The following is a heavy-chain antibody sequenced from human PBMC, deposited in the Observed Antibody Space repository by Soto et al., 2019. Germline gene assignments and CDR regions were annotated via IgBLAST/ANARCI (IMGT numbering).Heavy chain of an antibody. D-gene: IGHD2-15*01. V-gene: IGHV2-5*01. J-gene: IGHJ4*02. CDR2: IYWNDDK. Sequence: QITLNESGPTLVKPTQTLTLTCTFSGFSLSTSRVGVGWIRQPPGKALEWLAVIYWNDDKRYSPSLKYRLTITKDTSKNQVVLTMTDMDPVDTATYYCAHIGHIVEYWGQGTLVTVSS. CDR1: GFSLSTSRVG. CDR3: AHIGHIVEY.